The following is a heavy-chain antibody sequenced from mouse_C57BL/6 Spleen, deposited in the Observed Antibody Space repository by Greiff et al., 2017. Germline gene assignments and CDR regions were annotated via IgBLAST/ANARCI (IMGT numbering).Heavy chain of an antibody. CDR1: GYTFTSYW. Sequence: QVQLQQPGAELVRPGSSVKLSCKASGYTFTSYWMDWVKQRPGQGLEWIGNIYPSDSETHYNQKFKDKATLTVDKSSSTAYMQLSSLTSEDSAVYYCARANYSNYEFAYWGQGTLVTVSA. D-gene: IGHD2-5*01. CDR2: IYPSDSET. J-gene: IGHJ3*01. CDR3: ARANYSNYEFAY. V-gene: IGHV1-61*01.